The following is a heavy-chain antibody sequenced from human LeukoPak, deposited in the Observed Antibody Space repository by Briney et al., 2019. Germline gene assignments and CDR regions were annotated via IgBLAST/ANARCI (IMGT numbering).Heavy chain of an antibody. V-gene: IGHV4-34*01. CDR1: GGSFSGYY. CDR3: ARGSSSTSCYVCYYYYGMDV. CDR2: INHSGST. J-gene: IGHJ6*02. D-gene: IGHD2-2*01. Sequence: SETLSLTCAVYGGSFSGYYWSWIRQPPGKGLEWIGEINHSGSTNYNPSLKGRVTISVDTSKNQFSLKLSSVTAADTAVYYCARGSSSTSCYVCYYYYGMDVWGQGTTVTVSS.